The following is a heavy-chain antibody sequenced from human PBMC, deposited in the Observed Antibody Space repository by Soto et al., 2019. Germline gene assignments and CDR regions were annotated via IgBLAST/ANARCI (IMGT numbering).Heavy chain of an antibody. CDR3: ARHLPTVIFLSDY. D-gene: IGHD4-17*01. CDR2: IYYSGST. Sequence: SETLSLTCTVAGGAISSYYWSWIRQPPGKGLEWIGYIYYSGSTNYNPSLKSRVTISVDTSKNQFSLKLSSVTAADTAVYYCARHLPTVIFLSDYWGQGTLVTVSS. J-gene: IGHJ4*02. CDR1: GGAISSYY. V-gene: IGHV4-59*08.